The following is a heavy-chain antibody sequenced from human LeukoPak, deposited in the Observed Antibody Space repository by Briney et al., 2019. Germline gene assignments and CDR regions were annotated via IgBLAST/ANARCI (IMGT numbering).Heavy chain of an antibody. CDR3: AREAGSRYYFDY. Sequence: SETLSLTYTVSDGSISSYYWSWIRQPPGKGLEWIGYINYSGTTNDNPSLKGRVTISVDTSKNQFSLKLSSVTAADTAVYYRAREAGSRYYFDYWGQGTLVTVSS. CDR2: INYSGTT. V-gene: IGHV4-59*01. D-gene: IGHD3-10*01. J-gene: IGHJ4*02. CDR1: DGSISSYY.